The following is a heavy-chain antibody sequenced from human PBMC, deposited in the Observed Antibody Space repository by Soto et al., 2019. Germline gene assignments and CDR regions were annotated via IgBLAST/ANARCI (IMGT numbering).Heavy chain of an antibody. Sequence: ASVKVSCKASGYTFTSYYMHWLRQSPGQGLEWMGIINPSGGSTSYAQKFQGRVTMTRDTSTSTVYMELSSLRSEDTAVYYCARAGPSSSWDYYYYYGMDVWGQGTTVTVSS. CDR1: GYTFTSYY. V-gene: IGHV1-46*01. CDR2: INPSGGST. CDR3: ARAGPSSSWDYYYYYGMDV. J-gene: IGHJ6*02. D-gene: IGHD6-13*01.